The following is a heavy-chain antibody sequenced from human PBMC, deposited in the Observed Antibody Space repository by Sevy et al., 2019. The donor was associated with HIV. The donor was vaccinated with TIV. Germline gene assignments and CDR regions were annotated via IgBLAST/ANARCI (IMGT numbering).Heavy chain of an antibody. CDR2: MNPNSGNT. D-gene: IGHD3-22*01. Sequence: ASVKVSCKASGYTFTSYDINWVRQATGQGLEWMGWMNPNSGNTGYAQKFQGRVTMTRNTSISTAYMELSSLRSEDTAVYYCARGADSSGSYYPSYWGQGTLVTVSS. J-gene: IGHJ4*02. CDR1: GYTFTSYD. CDR3: ARGADSSGSYYPSY. V-gene: IGHV1-8*01.